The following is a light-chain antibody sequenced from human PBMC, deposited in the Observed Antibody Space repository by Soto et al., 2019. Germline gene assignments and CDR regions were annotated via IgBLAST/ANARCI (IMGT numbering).Light chain of an antibody. J-gene: IGLJ1*01. CDR1: RSDVGSYDY. CDR3: SSYTSTTNIYV. Sequence: QSVLTQPASVSGSPGQSITISCAVSRSDVGSYDYVSWYQQYPGKAPKVIIYEVKYRPSGISDRFSASKSGNTASLTISGLQAEDEAEYFCSSYTSTTNIYVFGSGTKVTVL. CDR2: EVK. V-gene: IGLV2-14*01.